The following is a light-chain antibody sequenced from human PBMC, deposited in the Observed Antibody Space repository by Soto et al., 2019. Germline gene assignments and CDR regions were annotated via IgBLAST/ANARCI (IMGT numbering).Light chain of an antibody. CDR2: DIS. CDR1: QSVSTY. Sequence: EIVLTQSPATLSLSPGERATLSCRASQSVSTYLAWYRQTPGQAPRLLIYDISNRATGIPARFSGSGSGTDFTLTISSLEPEDFAVYYCQQRGNWPGTFGQGTKVEIK. CDR3: QQRGNWPGT. J-gene: IGKJ1*01. V-gene: IGKV3-11*01.